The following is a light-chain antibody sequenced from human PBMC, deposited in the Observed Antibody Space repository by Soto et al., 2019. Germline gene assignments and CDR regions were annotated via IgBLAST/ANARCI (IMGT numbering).Light chain of an antibody. Sequence: DIQMTQSPATLSSSVGDRVTITCRASQSISSWLAWYQQKPGKAPKLLIHAASSLPSGVPARFSGSGSGTDFTLTISSLEPEDFAIYYCQQSYSSPPWTFGQGTKVDIK. CDR2: AAS. CDR1: QSISSW. V-gene: IGKV1-39*01. CDR3: QQSYSSPPWT. J-gene: IGKJ1*01.